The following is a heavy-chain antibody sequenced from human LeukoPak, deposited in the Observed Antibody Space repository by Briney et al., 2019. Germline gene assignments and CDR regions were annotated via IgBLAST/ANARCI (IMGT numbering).Heavy chain of an antibody. CDR3: ARQEEYYGSGSYYDY. D-gene: IGHD3-10*01. J-gene: IGHJ4*02. CDR2: IYYSGST. CDR1: GGSISSSYYY. Sequence: PSETLSLTCTVSGGSISSSYYYWGWIRQPPGKGLEWIGSIYYSGSTYYNPSLKGRVTISVDTSKNQFSLKLSSVTAADTAVYYCARQEEYYGSGSYYDYWGQGTPVTVSS. V-gene: IGHV4-39*01.